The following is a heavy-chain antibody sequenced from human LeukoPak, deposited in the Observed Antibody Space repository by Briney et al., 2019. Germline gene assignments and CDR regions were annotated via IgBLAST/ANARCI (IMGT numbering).Heavy chain of an antibody. J-gene: IGHJ5*02. CDR2: IWYDGSNK. CDR3: ARDPSNQGSGWYGWFDP. D-gene: IGHD6-19*01. V-gene: IGHV3-33*01. Sequence: GRSLRLSCAASGFTFSSYGMHWVHQAPGKGLEWVAVIWYDGSNKYYADSVKGRFTISRDNSKNTLYLQMNSLRAEDTAVYYCARDPSNQGSGWYGWFDPWGQGTLVTVSS. CDR1: GFTFSSYG.